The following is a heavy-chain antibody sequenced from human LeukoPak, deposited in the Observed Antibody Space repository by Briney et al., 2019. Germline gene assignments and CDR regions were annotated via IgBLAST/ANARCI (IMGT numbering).Heavy chain of an antibody. V-gene: IGHV3-23*01. D-gene: IGHD2-15*01. CDR1: GFTFSSYA. CDR2: ISGSGGST. J-gene: IGHJ4*02. Sequence: GGSLRLSCAASGFTFSSYAMSWVRQAPGKGLEWVSAISGSGGSTYYADSVKGRFTISRDNSKNTLYLQMNSLGAEDTAVYYCAKDYYCSGGSCYPYYFDYWGQGTLVTVSS. CDR3: AKDYYCSGGSCYPYYFDY.